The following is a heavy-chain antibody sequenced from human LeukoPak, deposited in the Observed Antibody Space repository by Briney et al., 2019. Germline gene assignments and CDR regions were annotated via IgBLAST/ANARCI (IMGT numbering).Heavy chain of an antibody. CDR3: AKGVAYFWSGADPFDY. CDR2: LSGNGGST. Sequence: GGSLRLSWAPSEFPVSRNYSNWVRQSPGKGLEWVSGLSGNGGSTYYADSVRGRFTISRDNSKNTLSLQMNSLRAEDTAVYYCAKGVAYFWSGADPFDYWGQGTLVTVSS. V-gene: IGHV3-23*01. CDR1: EFPVSRNY. D-gene: IGHD3-3*01. J-gene: IGHJ4*02.